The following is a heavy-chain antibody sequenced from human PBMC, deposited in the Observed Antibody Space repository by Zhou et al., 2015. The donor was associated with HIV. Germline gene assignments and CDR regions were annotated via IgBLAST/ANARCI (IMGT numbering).Heavy chain of an antibody. V-gene: IGHV3-74*01. CDR3: ARGLFGASVGHDC. CDR1: RFTFSSYW. Sequence: EVQLVESGGGLVQPGGSLKLSCAASRFTFSSYWMHWVRQVPGKGLVWVSRISTDGSSTNYADSVKGRFTISRDNAKSTLYLQMNSLRGEDTALYYCARGLFGASVGHDCWGQGTLVTVSS. CDR2: ISTDGSST. J-gene: IGHJ4*02. D-gene: IGHD3-16*01.